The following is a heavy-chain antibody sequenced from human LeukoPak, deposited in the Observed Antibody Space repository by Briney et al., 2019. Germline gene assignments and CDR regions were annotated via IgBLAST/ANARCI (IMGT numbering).Heavy chain of an antibody. CDR2: ITSSGDST. Sequence: PGGSLRLSCAASGFTFSSYAMSWVRQAPGNWLEWVSTITSSGDSTYYADSVKGRFTISRDSSKTTLYVQMNSLRVEDTALYYCAKARWRSISSELDYWGQGTLVTVSS. V-gene: IGHV3-23*01. CDR3: AKARWRSISSELDY. CDR1: GFTFSSYA. J-gene: IGHJ4*02. D-gene: IGHD6-6*01.